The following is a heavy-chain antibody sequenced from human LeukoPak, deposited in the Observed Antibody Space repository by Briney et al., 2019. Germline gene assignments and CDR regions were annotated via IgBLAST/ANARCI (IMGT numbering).Heavy chain of an antibody. J-gene: IGHJ6*03. V-gene: IGHV1-2*02. D-gene: IGHD2-2*03. Sequence: ASVKVSCKASGYTFTGYYMHWVRQAPGQGLEWMGWINPNGGGTNYAQKFQGRVTMTRDTSISTAYMELSRLRSDDTAVYYCARELVDIAVVPAPYYYYYYMDVWGKGTTVTVSS. CDR2: INPNGGGT. CDR3: ARELVDIAVVPAPYYYYYYMDV. CDR1: GYTFTGYY.